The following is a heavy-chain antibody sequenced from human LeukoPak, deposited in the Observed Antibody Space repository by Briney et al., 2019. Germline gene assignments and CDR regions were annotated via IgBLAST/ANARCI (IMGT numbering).Heavy chain of an antibody. CDR2: IYYSGST. J-gene: IGHJ3*02. CDR3: ARDESGFDAFDI. V-gene: IGHV4-59*12. Sequence: SETLSLTCTVSGGSISSYYWSWIRQPPGKGLEWIGYIYYSGSTNYNPSLKSRVTISVDKSKNQFSLKLSSVTAADTAVYYCARDESGFDAFDIWGQGTMVTVSS. CDR1: GGSISSYY. D-gene: IGHD3-22*01.